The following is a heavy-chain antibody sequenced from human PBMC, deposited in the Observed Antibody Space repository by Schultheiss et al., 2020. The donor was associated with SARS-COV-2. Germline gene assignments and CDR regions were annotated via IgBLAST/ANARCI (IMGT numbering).Heavy chain of an antibody. V-gene: IGHV4-34*01. CDR3: ARDGGRDYYGMDV. J-gene: IGHJ6*02. CDR1: GGSFSGYY. D-gene: IGHD3-3*01. Sequence: SETLSLTCAVYGGSFSGYYWSWIRQPPGKGLEWIGEINHSGSTNYNPSLKSRVTISVDTSKNQFSLKLSSVTAADTAVYYCARDGGRDYYGMDVWGQGTTVTV. CDR2: INHSGST.